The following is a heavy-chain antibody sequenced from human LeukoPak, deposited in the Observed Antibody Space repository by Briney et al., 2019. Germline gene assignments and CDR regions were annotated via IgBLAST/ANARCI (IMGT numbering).Heavy chain of an antibody. D-gene: IGHD6-6*01. CDR2: ISAYNGNT. Sequence: ASVKVSCKASGYTFTSYGISWVRQAPGQGLEWMGWISAYNGNTNYAQKVQGRVTMTTDKSTSTAYMELRSLRFDDTAVYYCARRTYSSSSSIFDYWGQGTLVTVSS. V-gene: IGHV1-18*01. J-gene: IGHJ4*02. CDR3: ARRTYSSSSSIFDY. CDR1: GYTFTSYG.